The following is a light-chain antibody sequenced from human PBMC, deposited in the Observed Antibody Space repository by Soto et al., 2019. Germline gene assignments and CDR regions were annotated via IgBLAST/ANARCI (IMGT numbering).Light chain of an antibody. CDR2: DAS. CDR1: QSVSSY. Sequence: EIVLTQSPATLSVSPWERVTLXCRASQSVSSYLAWYQQKPGQAPRLLIYDASNRATGIPARFSGSGSGTDFTLTISRLEPEDFAVYYCQQFSSYPLTFGGGTKVDIK. V-gene: IGKV3-11*01. CDR3: QQFSSYPLT. J-gene: IGKJ4*01.